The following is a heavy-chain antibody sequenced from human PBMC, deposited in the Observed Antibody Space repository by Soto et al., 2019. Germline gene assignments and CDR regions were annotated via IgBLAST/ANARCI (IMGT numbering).Heavy chain of an antibody. CDR2: INAGNGNT. Sequence: GASVKVSCKASGYTFTSYAMHWVRQAPGQRLEWMGWINAGNGNTKYSQKFQGRVTITRDTSASTAYMELSSLRSEDTAVYYCASEDIVVVPAARGNYYYYYGMDVWGQGTTVTVSS. CDR1: GYTFTSYA. CDR3: ASEDIVVVPAARGNYYYYYGMDV. V-gene: IGHV1-3*01. D-gene: IGHD2-2*01. J-gene: IGHJ6*02.